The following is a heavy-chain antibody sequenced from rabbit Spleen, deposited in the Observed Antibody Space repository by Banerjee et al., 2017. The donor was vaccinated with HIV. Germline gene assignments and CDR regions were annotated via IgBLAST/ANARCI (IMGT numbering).Heavy chain of an antibody. D-gene: IGHD1-1*01. J-gene: IGHJ6*01. Sequence: QSLDESGGDIVKPGASLTITGAASGVSFSGDSDMCWVRQTPGKGLEWIACIDAGSSGFTYFASWAKGRFTISKTSSTTVTLQMTSLTAADTATYFCARDTSSSFSSYGMDLWGQGTLVTVS. CDR2: IDAGSSGFT. CDR3: ARDTSSSFSSYGMDL. CDR1: GVSFSGDSD. V-gene: IGHV1S40*01.